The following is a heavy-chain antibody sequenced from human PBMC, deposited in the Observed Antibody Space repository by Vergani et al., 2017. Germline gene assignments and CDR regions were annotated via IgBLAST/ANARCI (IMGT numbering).Heavy chain of an antibody. D-gene: IGHD6-19*01. V-gene: IGHV1-2*02. CDR3: ARDSVAGTPGGNYYYGMDV. Sequence: QVQLVQSGAEVKKPGASVKVSCKASGYTFTSYGISWVRQAPGQGLVWMGWINPNSGGTNYAQKFQGRVTMTRDTSISTAYMELSRLRSDDTAVYYCARDSVAGTPGGNYYYGMDVWGQGTTVTVSS. CDR2: INPNSGGT. J-gene: IGHJ6*02. CDR1: GYTFTSYG.